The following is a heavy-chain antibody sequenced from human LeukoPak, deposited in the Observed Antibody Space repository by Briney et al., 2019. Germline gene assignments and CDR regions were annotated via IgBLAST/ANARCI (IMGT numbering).Heavy chain of an antibody. CDR2: VYHSGST. D-gene: IGHD3-10*01. Sequence: SGTLSLTCAVSGGSISSSYWWSWVRQPPGKGLEWIGEVYHSGSTNYYPSLKSRVTISIEKSKNQFSLKLSSVTAADTAVYYCARAYGGWDYYYMDVWGKGTTVTVSS. CDR3: ARAYGGWDYYYMDV. J-gene: IGHJ6*03. V-gene: IGHV4-4*02. CDR1: GGSISSSYW.